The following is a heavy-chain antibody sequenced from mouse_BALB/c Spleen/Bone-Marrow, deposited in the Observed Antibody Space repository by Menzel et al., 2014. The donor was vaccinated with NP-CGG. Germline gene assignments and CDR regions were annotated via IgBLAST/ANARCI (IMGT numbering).Heavy chain of an antibody. CDR3: ATLARSDFDY. Sequence: VQLKESGTVLARPGAAVKMSCKASGYTFSNYWMHWVKQRPGQGLEWIRTIYPGNSDTTYNQKFKGKAKLTAVTSTSTAYMELSSLTNEDSAVYYCATLARSDFDYWGQGTTLTVSS. CDR1: GYTFSNYW. D-gene: IGHD3-1*01. J-gene: IGHJ2*01. V-gene: IGHV1-5*01. CDR2: IYPGNSDT.